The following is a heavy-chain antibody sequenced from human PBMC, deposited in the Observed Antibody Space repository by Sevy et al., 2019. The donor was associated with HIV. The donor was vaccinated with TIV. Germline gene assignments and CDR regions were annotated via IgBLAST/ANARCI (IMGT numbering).Heavy chain of an antibody. J-gene: IGHJ4*02. CDR1: GYTFTGYY. V-gene: IGHV1-2*02. CDR2: INPNSGGT. D-gene: IGHD3-9*01. Sequence: ASVKISCKASGYTFTGYYMHWVRQAPGQGLEWMGWINPNSGGTNYAQKFQGRVTMTRDTSISTAYMELSRLRSDDTAVYYCARVGYFDWLLPFDYWGQGTLVTVSS. CDR3: ARVGYFDWLLPFDY.